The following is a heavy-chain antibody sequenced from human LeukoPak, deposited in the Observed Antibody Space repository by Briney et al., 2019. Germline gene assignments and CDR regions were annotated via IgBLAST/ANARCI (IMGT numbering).Heavy chain of an antibody. CDR2: IRTAGGEK. CDR1: GFTFRNYG. Sequence: PGTSLRLSCAASGFTFRNYGMHWVRQAPGKGLEWVASIRTAGGEKYHADSVQGRFSISRDNSKNTLYLQIDSLRAEDTALYYCARIGYSISWANFDYWGQGTLVTVSS. V-gene: IGHV3-33*01. D-gene: IGHD6-13*01. CDR3: ARIGYSISWANFDY. J-gene: IGHJ4*02.